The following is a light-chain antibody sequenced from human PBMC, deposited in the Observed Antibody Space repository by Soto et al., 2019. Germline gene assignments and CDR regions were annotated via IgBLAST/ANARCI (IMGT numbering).Light chain of an antibody. J-gene: IGKJ1*01. CDR3: QHYNYWPPKT. CDR2: GAY. Sequence: VSPGERTTLSCRASQSVGNNLAWYQQKPGQAPRLLIYGAYTRATGIPARFSGSGSGTDFTLTISSLQSEDFAVYYCQHYNYWPPKTFGQGTKVDIK. V-gene: IGKV3-15*01. CDR1: QSVGNN.